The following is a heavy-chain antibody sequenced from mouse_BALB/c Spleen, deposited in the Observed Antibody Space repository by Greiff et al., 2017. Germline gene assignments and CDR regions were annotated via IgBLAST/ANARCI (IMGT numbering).Heavy chain of an antibody. CDR3: ARDTGPHYYGNAMDY. CDR2: ISNLAYSI. J-gene: IGHJ4*01. D-gene: IGHD1-2*01. Sequence: EVQLQESGGGLVQPGGSRKLSCAASGFTFSDYGMAWVRQAPGKGPEWVAFISNLAYSIYYADTVTGRFTISRENAKNTLYLEMSSLRSEDTAIYYCARDTGPHYYGNAMDYWGQGTSVTVSS. V-gene: IGHV5-15*02. CDR1: GFTFSDYG.